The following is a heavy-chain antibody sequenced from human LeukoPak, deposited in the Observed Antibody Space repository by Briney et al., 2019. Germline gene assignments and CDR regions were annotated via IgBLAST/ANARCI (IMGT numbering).Heavy chain of an antibody. Sequence: GASVKVSCKASGYTFTSYGISWVRQAPGQGLERMGWISAYNGNTNYAQKLQGRVTMTTDTSTSTAYMELRSLRSDDTAVYYCARDSPRIAAAGTFDYWGQGTLVTVSS. V-gene: IGHV1-18*01. D-gene: IGHD6-13*01. J-gene: IGHJ4*02. CDR3: ARDSPRIAAAGTFDY. CDR2: ISAYNGNT. CDR1: GYTFTSYG.